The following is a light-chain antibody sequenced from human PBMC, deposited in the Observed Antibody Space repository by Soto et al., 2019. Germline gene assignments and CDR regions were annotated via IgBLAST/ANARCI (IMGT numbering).Light chain of an antibody. Sequence: QSPSTLSASVGDRVTITCRASQSISSWLAWYQQKPGKAPKLLIYKASSLESGVPSRFSGSGSGTEFTLTISSLQPDDFATYYCQQYNSYSHTFGQGTRLEIK. CDR1: QSISSW. V-gene: IGKV1-5*03. J-gene: IGKJ5*01. CDR2: KAS. CDR3: QQYNSYSHT.